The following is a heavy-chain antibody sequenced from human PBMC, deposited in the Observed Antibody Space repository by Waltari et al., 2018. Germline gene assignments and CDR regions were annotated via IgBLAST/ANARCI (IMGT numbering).Heavy chain of an antibody. V-gene: IGHV3-33*01. CDR3: ARDRRITIFGGFDP. CDR1: GFTFSSYG. J-gene: IGHJ5*02. Sequence: QVQLVESGGGVVQPGRSLRLSCAASGFTFSSYGMHWVRQAPGKGLEWGAVIWDDGSNKYYADSVKGRFTISRDNSKNTLYLQMNSLRAEDTAVYYCARDRRITIFGGFDPWGQGTLVTVSS. D-gene: IGHD3-3*01. CDR2: IWDDGSNK.